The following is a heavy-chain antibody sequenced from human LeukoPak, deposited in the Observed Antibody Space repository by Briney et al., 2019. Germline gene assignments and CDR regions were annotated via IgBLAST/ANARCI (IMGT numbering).Heavy chain of an antibody. D-gene: IGHD5-18*01. CDR1: GGSISSYY. V-gene: IGHV4-59*01. CDR2: IHSSGST. J-gene: IGHJ4*02. Sequence: SETLSLICTVSGGSISSYYWSWIRQPPGKGLEWIGYIHSSGSTNYNPSLKSRITISVDTSKNQFSLKVSSVTAADTAVYYCARVPPGYGYGYFDYWGQGTLVTVSS. CDR3: ARVPPGYGYGYFDY.